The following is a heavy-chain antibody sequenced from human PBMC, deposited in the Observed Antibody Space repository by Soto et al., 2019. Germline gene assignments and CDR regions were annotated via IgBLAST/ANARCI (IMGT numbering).Heavy chain of an antibody. D-gene: IGHD5-18*01. CDR2: INHNGNT. Sequence: SETLSLTCAVYGGSFSGYYWSWIRQPPGKGLEWIGYINHNGNTYYNSSLKSRVTFSVDTSKNQFSLKLSSVTAADTDVYYCARTLYSYGPRFDYWGQGTLVTVSS. J-gene: IGHJ4*02. V-gene: IGHV4-34*01. CDR3: ARTLYSYGPRFDY. CDR1: GGSFSGYY.